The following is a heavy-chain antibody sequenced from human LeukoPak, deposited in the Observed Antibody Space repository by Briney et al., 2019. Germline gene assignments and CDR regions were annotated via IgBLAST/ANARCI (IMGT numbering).Heavy chain of an antibody. J-gene: IGHJ6*03. CDR3: ARGRTPLLRAYYHYYYYMDV. Sequence: SETLSLTCAVYGGSFSGYYWSWIRQPPGKGLEWIGEINHSGSTNYNPSLKSRVTISVDTSKNQFSLKLSSVTAADTAVYYCARGRTPLLRAYYHYYYYMDVWGKGTTVTVSS. V-gene: IGHV4-34*01. CDR2: INHSGST. CDR1: GGSFSGYY. D-gene: IGHD2/OR15-2a*01.